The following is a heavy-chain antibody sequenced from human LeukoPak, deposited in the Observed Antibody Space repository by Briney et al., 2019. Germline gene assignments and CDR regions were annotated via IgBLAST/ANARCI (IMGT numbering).Heavy chain of an antibody. CDR3: VSKVAYCSSGSCYGYFDY. CDR2: IYYSGSS. CDR1: GGSISSYY. D-gene: IGHD2-15*01. V-gene: IGHV4-59*08. J-gene: IGHJ4*02. Sequence: SETLSLTCTASGGSISSYYWSWIRQPPGKGLEWIGYIYYSGSSNYNPSLKSRVTISVDTSKNQLSLKLSSVAAADTAMYYCVSKVAYCSSGSCYGYFDYWGQGTLVTVSS.